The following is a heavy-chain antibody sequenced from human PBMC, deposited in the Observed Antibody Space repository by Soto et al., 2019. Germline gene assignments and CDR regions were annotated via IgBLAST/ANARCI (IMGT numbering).Heavy chain of an antibody. CDR2: MNPNSCNT. V-gene: IGHV1-8*01. CDR1: GYTFTSYE. J-gene: IGHJ6*02. CDR3: AREVVTRGMDV. D-gene: IGHD3-22*01. Sequence: PLVQSGAEVKKPGASVKVSCKASGYTFTSYEINWVREATVQGLAWMGWMNPNSCNTGYAQKFQGRVTMTRNTSISTAYMELRSLRSEDTAVYYCAREVVTRGMDVWCQGTTVTVSS.